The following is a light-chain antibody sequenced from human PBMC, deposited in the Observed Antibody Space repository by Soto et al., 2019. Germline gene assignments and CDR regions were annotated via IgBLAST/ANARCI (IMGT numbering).Light chain of an antibody. CDR3: CSYTSSSTRI. J-gene: IGLJ7*01. CDR2: DVN. V-gene: IGLV2-14*01. Sequence: QSALTQPASVSGSPGQSITISCTGTSSDVGHYNYVSWYQRYPGKAPKLMIYDVNTRPSGVSNRFSGSKSGNTASLTISGLQAEDEADYYCCSYTSSSTRIFGGGTQLTVL. CDR1: SSDVGHYNY.